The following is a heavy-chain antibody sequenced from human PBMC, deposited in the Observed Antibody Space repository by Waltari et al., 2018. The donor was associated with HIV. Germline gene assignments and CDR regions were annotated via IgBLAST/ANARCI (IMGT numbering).Heavy chain of an antibody. CDR3: VADVKLRYSGENLPYPFFFGFDI. J-gene: IGHJ6*02. CDR2: VGVASEYR. V-gene: IGHV1-58*01. D-gene: IGHD3-16*02. CDR1: GFVFSSSA. Sequence: QMLLLQSGPQVKKPGTSVTVYCQASGFVFSSSAFPWLGPARCQRLEWMGFVGVASEYRNGAQGLRERVSLSVDKSTETINLELSSLRSDDTAVCFCVADVKLRYSGENLPYPFFFGFDIWGQGTTV.